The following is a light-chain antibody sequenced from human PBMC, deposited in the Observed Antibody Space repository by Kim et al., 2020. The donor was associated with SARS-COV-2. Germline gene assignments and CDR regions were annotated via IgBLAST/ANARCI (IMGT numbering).Light chain of an antibody. CDR2: GAS. CDR1: QSVSSN. CDR3: QQYNNWQYT. Sequence: SVSPGEIATPSCRASQSVSSNLAWYQQKPGQAPRLLIYGASTRATGIPARFSGSGSGTEFTLTISSLQSEDFAVYYCQQYNNWQYTFGQGTKLEI. V-gene: IGKV3-15*01. J-gene: IGKJ2*01.